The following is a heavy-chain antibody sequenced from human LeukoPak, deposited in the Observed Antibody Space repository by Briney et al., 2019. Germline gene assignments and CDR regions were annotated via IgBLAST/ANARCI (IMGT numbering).Heavy chain of an antibody. J-gene: IGHJ3*02. D-gene: IGHD2-15*01. CDR3: ARRYCSGGSCYSVAAFDI. V-gene: IGHV3-21*01. Sequence: GGSLRLSCAASGFTFSSYSMNWVRQAPGKGLEWVSSISSSSSYIYYADSVKGRFNISRDNAKNSLYLQMNSLRAEDTAVYYCARRYCSGGSCYSVAAFDIWGQGTMVTVSS. CDR1: GFTFSSYS. CDR2: ISSSSSYI.